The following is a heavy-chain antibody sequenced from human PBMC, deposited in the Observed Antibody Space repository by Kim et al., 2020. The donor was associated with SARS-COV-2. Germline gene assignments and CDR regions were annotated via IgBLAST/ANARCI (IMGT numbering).Heavy chain of an antibody. CDR3: ARRNNFDY. Sequence: SETLSLTCSVSGVSISDSRPHWGWIRQPPGKGLGWIGSIYYSGDTYYNPSLKSRVTISIDTSKNQFSLKLTSVTAADTAVYYCARRNNFDYWGQGTLVSVSS. V-gene: IGHV4-39*01. J-gene: IGHJ4*02. CDR2: IYYSGDT. CDR1: GVSISDSRPH.